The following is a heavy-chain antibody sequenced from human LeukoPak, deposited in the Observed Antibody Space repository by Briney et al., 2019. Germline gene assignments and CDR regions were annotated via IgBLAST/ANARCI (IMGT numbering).Heavy chain of an antibody. Sequence: PSETLPLTCTVSGGSISSSTYYSGWIRQPPGKALEWIGSIYYSGGTYYNASLKSRVTISADTSKNQFSLKLSSVTAADTAVYYCARPLSGSSSWHGDAFDIWGQGTMVTVSS. V-gene: IGHV4-39*01. CDR2: IYYSGGT. CDR1: GGSISSSTYY. J-gene: IGHJ3*02. D-gene: IGHD6-13*01. CDR3: ARPLSGSSSWHGDAFDI.